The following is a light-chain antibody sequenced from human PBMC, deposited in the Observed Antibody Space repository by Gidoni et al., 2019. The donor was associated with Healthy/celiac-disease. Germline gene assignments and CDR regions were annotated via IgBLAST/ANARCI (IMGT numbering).Light chain of an antibody. CDR2: RNN. CDR3: AAWDDSLSGPWV. V-gene: IGLV1-47*01. J-gene: IGLJ3*02. Sequence: QSVLNQPLSASGTPGQRVTISCSGSRSNIGSNYVYWYQQLPGTAPKLLIYRNNQRPSGVPDRFSGSKSGTSASLAISGLRSEDEADYYCAAWDDSLSGPWVFGGGTKLTVL. CDR1: RSNIGSNY.